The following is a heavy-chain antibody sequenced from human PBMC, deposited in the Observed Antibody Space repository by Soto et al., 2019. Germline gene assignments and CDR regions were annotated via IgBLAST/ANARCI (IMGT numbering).Heavy chain of an antibody. D-gene: IGHD3-16*01. Sequence: PSETLSLTCTVSGGSISSSSNHWGGIRQPPGKGLEWIGNIYYSENTYYNPSLKSRVTISVDTSKNQFSLRLTSVTAADTAVYYCATHPPYGPLYQWGQGTLVTVSA. CDR1: GGSISSSSNH. V-gene: IGHV4-39*01. CDR2: IYYSENT. J-gene: IGHJ4*02. CDR3: ATHPPYGPLYQ.